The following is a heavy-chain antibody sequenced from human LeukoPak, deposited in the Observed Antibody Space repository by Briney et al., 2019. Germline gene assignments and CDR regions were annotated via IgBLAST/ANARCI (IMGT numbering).Heavy chain of an antibody. CDR2: IYTSGST. Sequence: SETLSLTCTVSGGSINSYYWSWTRQPAGKGLEWIGRIYTSGSTNYNPSLKSRVTMSVDTSKNQFSLKLTSVTAADTAIYYCAFNVAGDAFDIWGQGTMVTVSS. CDR1: GGSINSYY. J-gene: IGHJ3*02. CDR3: AFNVAGDAFDI. V-gene: IGHV4-4*07. D-gene: IGHD6-19*01.